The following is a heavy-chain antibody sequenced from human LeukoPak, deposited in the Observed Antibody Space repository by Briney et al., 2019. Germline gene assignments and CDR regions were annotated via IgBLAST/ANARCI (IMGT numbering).Heavy chain of an antibody. CDR3: AKDAEYSSGWYEPFDY. J-gene: IGHJ4*02. Sequence: GGSLRLSCAASGFTFSNAWMSWVRQAPGKGLEWVGRIKSKTDGGTTDYAAPVKGRFTISRDDSKNTLYLQMNSLKTEDTAVYYCAKDAEYSSGWYEPFDYWGQGTLVTVSP. V-gene: IGHV3-15*01. CDR2: IKSKTDGGTT. CDR1: GFTFSNAW. D-gene: IGHD6-19*01.